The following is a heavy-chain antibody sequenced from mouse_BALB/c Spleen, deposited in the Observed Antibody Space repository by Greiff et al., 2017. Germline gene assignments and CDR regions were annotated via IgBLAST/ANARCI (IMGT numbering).Heavy chain of an antibody. V-gene: IGHV5-17*02. CDR3: AIGNYVHYAMDY. D-gene: IGHD2-1*01. CDR1: GFTFSSFG. Sequence: EVNVVESGGGLVQPGGSRKLSCAASGFTFSSFGMHWVRQAPEKGLEWVAYISSGSSTIYYADTVKGRFTISRDNPKNTLFLQMTSLRSEDTAMYYCAIGNYVHYAMDYWGQGTSVTVSS. J-gene: IGHJ4*01. CDR2: ISSGSSTI.